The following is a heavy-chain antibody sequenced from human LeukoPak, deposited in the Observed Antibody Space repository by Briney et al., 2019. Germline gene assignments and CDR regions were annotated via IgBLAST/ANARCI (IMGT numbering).Heavy chain of an antibody. Sequence: GASVKVSCKASGYTFTGYYMHWVRQAPGQGLEWMGRTNPNSGGTNYAQTFQGRVTMTRDTSISTAYMELSRLRSDDTAVYYCARVSGSYYYGSGSYYKFDYWGQGTLVTVSS. V-gene: IGHV1-2*06. CDR2: TNPNSGGT. J-gene: IGHJ4*02. D-gene: IGHD3-10*01. CDR3: ARVSGSYYYGSGSYYKFDY. CDR1: GYTFTGYY.